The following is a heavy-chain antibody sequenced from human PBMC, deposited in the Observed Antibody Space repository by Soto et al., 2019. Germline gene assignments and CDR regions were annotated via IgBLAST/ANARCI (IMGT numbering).Heavy chain of an antibody. D-gene: IGHD5-12*01. CDR3: ARGGRYSIVATDY. CDR1: GFTFSSYW. CDR2: IKQDGSEK. V-gene: IGHV3-7*03. J-gene: IGHJ4*02. Sequence: PGGSLRLSCAASGFTFSSYWMSWVRQAPGKGLEWVANIKQDGSEKYYVDSVKGRFTISRDNAKNSLYLQMNSLRAEDTAVYYCARGGRYSIVATDYWGQGTLVTVSS.